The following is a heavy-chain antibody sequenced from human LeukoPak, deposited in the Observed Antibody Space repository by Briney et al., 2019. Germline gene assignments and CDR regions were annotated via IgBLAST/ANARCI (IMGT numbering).Heavy chain of an antibody. CDR3: ARSKPFGVVISPTYFDY. CDR1: GYTFTGYY. J-gene: IGHJ4*02. Sequence: ASVKVSCKASGYTFTGYYMHWVRQAPGQGLEWMGWINPNSGGTNYAQKFQGRVTMTRDTSISTAYMELSRLRSDDTAVYSCARSKPFGVVISPTYFDYWGQGTLVTVSS. D-gene: IGHD3-3*01. V-gene: IGHV1-2*02. CDR2: INPNSGGT.